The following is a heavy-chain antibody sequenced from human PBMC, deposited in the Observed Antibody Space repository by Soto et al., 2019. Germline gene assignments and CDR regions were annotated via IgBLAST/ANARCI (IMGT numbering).Heavy chain of an antibody. CDR1: GFTFSSYA. D-gene: IGHD3-9*01. Sequence: VQLVESGGGVVQPGRSMRLSCAASGFTFSSYAMHWVRQAPGKGLEWVAVISYDGSNKYYADSVKGRFTISRDNSKISLCLQMTSLRAEDTAVYYCARDSAGCMDVWVQGTTVTVS. J-gene: IGHJ6*02. CDR3: ARDSAGCMDV. V-gene: IGHV3-30-3*01. CDR2: ISYDGSNK.